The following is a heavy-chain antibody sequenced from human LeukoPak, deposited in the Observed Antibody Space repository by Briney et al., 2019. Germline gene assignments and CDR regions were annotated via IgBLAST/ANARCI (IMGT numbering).Heavy chain of an antibody. CDR1: GFTFSSYG. V-gene: IGHV3-33*01. D-gene: IGHD5-18*01. J-gene: IGHJ4*02. Sequence: GGSLRLSCAASGFTFSSYGMHWVRQAPGKGLEWVAVIWYDGSNKYYADSVKGRFTISRDNSKNTLYLQMNSLRAEDTAVYYYARDPRGYSYGWPDYWGQGTLVTVSS. CDR2: IWYDGSNK. CDR3: ARDPRGYSYGWPDY.